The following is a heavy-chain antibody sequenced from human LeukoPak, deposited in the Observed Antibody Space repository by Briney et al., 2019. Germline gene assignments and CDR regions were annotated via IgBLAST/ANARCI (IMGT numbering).Heavy chain of an antibody. V-gene: IGHV3-7*01. D-gene: IGHD6-19*01. Sequence: GGSLRLSCAAPGFTFSSYWMSWVRQAPGKGLEWVANIKQDGSEKYYVDSVKGRFTISRDNAKDSLYLQMNSLRAEDTAVYYCAKDPPRYSSGLTFDYWGQGTLVTVSS. CDR1: GFTFSSYW. CDR3: AKDPPRYSSGLTFDY. J-gene: IGHJ4*02. CDR2: IKQDGSEK.